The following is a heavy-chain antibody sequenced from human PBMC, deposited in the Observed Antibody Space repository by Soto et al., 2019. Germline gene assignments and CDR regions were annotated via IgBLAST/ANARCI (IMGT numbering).Heavy chain of an antibody. Sequence: PSETLSLTCTVSGGSISSYYWSWIRQPPGKGLEWIGYIYYSGSTNYNPSLKSRVTISVDTSKNQFSLKLSSVTAADTAVYYCARDGHFWSGYYMAGDYYYYGMDVWGQGTTVTVSS. CDR1: GGSISSYY. CDR2: IYYSGST. J-gene: IGHJ6*02. CDR3: ARDGHFWSGYYMAGDYYYYGMDV. D-gene: IGHD3-3*02. V-gene: IGHV4-59*01.